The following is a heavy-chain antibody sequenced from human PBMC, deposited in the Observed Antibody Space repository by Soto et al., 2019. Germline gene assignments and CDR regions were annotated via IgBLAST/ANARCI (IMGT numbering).Heavy chain of an antibody. D-gene: IGHD1-7*01. V-gene: IGHV1-18*01. CDR2: ISGKNGKNDNT. J-gene: IGHJ6*02. Sequence: ASVKVSCKASGYTFNTYGFSWVRQAPGQGLEWMGWISGKNGKNDNTNYAQKFQDRVTMTGDTSSDTGYMELSNLRSEDTAIYYCATSLELPLGVDIWGQGTTVTVSS. CDR3: ATSLELPLGVDI. CDR1: GYTFNTYG.